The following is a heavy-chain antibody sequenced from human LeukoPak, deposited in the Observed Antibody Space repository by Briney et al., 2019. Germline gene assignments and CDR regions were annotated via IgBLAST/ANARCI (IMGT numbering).Heavy chain of an antibody. CDR1: GYSISSGDY. J-gene: IGHJ3*02. D-gene: IGHD4-23*01. Sequence: SETLSLTCTVSGYSISSGDYWGWIRQPPGKGLEWIGSIYHSGSTYYNPSLKSRVTISVDTSKNQFSLKLSSVTAADTAVYYCARPDYGGNNDAFDIWGQGTMVTVSS. V-gene: IGHV4-38-2*02. CDR2: IYHSGST. CDR3: ARPDYGGNNDAFDI.